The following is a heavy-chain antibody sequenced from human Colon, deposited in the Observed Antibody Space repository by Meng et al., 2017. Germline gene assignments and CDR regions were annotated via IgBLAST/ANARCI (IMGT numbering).Heavy chain of an antibody. CDR3: ARTNYGDYNWFDP. Sequence: QVHLQESAPGLVTPSQTLSLTCTVSGGSISSGGFYWSWIRQHPGKGLEWIGYIYYSGSTYYNLSLRSRVAISIDTSKNQFSLKLTSVTAADTAVYFCARTNYGDYNWFDPWGQGTLVTVSS. CDR2: IYYSGST. V-gene: IGHV4-31*03. J-gene: IGHJ5*02. D-gene: IGHD4-17*01. CDR1: GGSISSGGFY.